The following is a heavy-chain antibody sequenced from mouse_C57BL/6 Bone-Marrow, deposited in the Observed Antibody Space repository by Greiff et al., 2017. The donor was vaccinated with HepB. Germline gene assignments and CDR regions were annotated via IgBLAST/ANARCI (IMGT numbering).Heavy chain of an antibody. CDR2: IYPGSGST. Sequence: VQLQQPGAELVKPGASVKMSCKASGYTFTSYWITWVKQRPGQGLEWIGDIYPGSGSTNYNEKFKSKATLTVDTSSSTAYMQLSSLSSEDSAVYYCARNYAGDAMDYWGQGTSVTVSS. V-gene: IGHV1-55*01. CDR3: ARNYAGDAMDY. CDR1: GYTFTSYW. J-gene: IGHJ4*01. D-gene: IGHD1-1*01.